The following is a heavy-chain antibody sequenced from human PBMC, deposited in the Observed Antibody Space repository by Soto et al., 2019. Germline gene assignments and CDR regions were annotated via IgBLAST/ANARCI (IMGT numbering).Heavy chain of an antibody. CDR3: AREQVVVVTAIQGWFDP. J-gene: IGHJ5*02. CDR1: GGTFSSYA. Sequence: QVQLVQSGAEVKKPGSSVKVSCKASGGTFSSYAISWVRQAPGQGLEWMGGIIPIFGTANYAQKFQGRVTITADKSTSTAYMELSSLRSEDTAVYYCAREQVVVVTAIQGWFDPWVQGTLVTVSS. CDR2: IIPIFGTA. V-gene: IGHV1-69*06. D-gene: IGHD2-21*02.